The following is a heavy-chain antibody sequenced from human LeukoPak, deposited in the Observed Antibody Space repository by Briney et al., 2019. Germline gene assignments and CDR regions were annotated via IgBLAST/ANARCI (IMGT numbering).Heavy chain of an antibody. J-gene: IGHJ4*02. V-gene: IGHV1-8*01. Sequence: GASVKVSCKASGYTFTTNDINWVRQAAGQGLEWMGWMNPNSGHTDYAPKFQGRITMTRNTSINTAYMELSSLTSEDTAVYLCAREVSGDFALDSWGQGILVTVSS. CDR1: GYTFTTND. CDR2: MNPNSGHT. CDR3: AREVSGDFALDS.